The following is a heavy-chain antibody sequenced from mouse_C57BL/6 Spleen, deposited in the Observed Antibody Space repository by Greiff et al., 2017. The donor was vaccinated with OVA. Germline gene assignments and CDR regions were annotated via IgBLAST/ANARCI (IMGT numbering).Heavy chain of an antibody. V-gene: IGHV2-2*01. Sequence: QVQLKESGPGLVQPSQSLSITCTVSGFSLTSYGVHWVRQSPGKGLEWLGVIWSGGSTDYNAAFISRLSISKDNSKSQVFFKMNSLQADDTAIYYCARITTVVAVYAMDYWGQGTSVTVSS. CDR2: IWSGGST. CDR3: ARITTVVAVYAMDY. J-gene: IGHJ4*01. D-gene: IGHD1-1*01. CDR1: GFSLTSYG.